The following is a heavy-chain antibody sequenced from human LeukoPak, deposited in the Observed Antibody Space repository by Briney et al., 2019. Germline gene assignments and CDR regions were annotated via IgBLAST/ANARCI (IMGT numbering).Heavy chain of an antibody. V-gene: IGHV4-34*01. CDR2: INHSGST. CDR3: AIHIVVVPAAKKKNWFDP. D-gene: IGHD2-2*01. CDR1: GGSFSGYY. J-gene: IGHJ5*02. Sequence: SETLSLTCAVYGGSFSGYYWSWIRQPPGKGLEWVGEINHSGSTNYNPSLKSRVTISVDTYKKQFSLKLSSVTAADTAVYYCAIHIVVVPAAKKKNWFDPWGQGTLVTVSS.